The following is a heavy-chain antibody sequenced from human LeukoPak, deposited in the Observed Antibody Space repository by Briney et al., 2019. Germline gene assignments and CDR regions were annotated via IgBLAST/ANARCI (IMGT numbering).Heavy chain of an antibody. CDR3: GRRLSVSNTGWDIDY. Sequence: GGSLRLSCAASGFTFRNFAMTWVRQAPGKGLEWVSAFDSCLNVFYADYVKGRFAISRDDSKSTLYLQMSSLRADDTAVYYCGRRLSVSNTGWDIDYWGQGTLVTVSS. CDR2: FDSCLNV. CDR1: GFTFRNFA. J-gene: IGHJ4*02. V-gene: IGHV3-23*01. D-gene: IGHD5/OR15-5a*01.